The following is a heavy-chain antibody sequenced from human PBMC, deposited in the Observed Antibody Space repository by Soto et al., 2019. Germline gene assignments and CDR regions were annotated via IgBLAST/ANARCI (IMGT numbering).Heavy chain of an antibody. CDR3: ARAGHSSSSEGANWFQP. CDR1: IGSIGSSGGYY. CDR2: IYYSGST. V-gene: IGHV4-31*03. Sequence: SETLSLTCTFSIGSIGSSGGYYWSWIRQHPGKGLEWIGYIYYSGSTYYNPSLKSRVTISVDTSKNQFSLKLSSVTAADTAVYYCARAGHSSSSEGANWFQPWGQGTLVTVSS. J-gene: IGHJ5*02. D-gene: IGHD6-6*01.